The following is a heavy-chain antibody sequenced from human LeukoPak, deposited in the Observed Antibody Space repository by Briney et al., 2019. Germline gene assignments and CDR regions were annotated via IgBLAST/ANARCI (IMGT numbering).Heavy chain of an antibody. CDR1: GFSFSTYS. J-gene: IGHJ4*02. Sequence: GGSLRLSCTASGFSFSTYSMNWVRQAPGKGLEWVSYIVGSSSNIYYADSVKGRFTISRDNAKNSLYLQMDSLRAEDTAVYYCATDSPETAAFDYWGQGALVTVSS. CDR3: ATDSPETAAFDY. V-gene: IGHV3-48*04. CDR2: IVGSSSNI. D-gene: IGHD1-1*01.